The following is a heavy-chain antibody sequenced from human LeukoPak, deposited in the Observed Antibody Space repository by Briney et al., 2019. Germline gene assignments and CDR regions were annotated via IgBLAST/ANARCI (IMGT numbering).Heavy chain of an antibody. J-gene: IGHJ4*02. D-gene: IGHD3-9*01. CDR2: ISYDGSNK. CDR1: GFTFSSYA. CDR3: ARDSTGYFGSEGYYFDY. V-gene: IGHV3-30-3*01. Sequence: GGSLRLSCAASGFTFSSYAMHWVRQAPGKGLEWVAVISYDGSNKYYADSVKGRFTISRDNSKNTLYLQMNSLRAEDTAVYYCARDSTGYFGSEGYYFDYWGQGTLVTVSS.